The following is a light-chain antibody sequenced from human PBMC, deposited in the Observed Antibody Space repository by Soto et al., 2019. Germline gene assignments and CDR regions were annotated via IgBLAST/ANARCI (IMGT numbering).Light chain of an antibody. J-gene: IGLJ2*01. V-gene: IGLV2-14*01. Sequence: QSALTQPASVSGSPRQSITLSCTGTSSDVGGYDYVSWYQHHPGKAPKLMIYEVSNRPSGISNRFSGSKSGNTASLTISGLQAEDEADYYCSSYTTTSTQVFGGGTKLTVL. CDR3: SSYTTTSTQV. CDR1: SSDVGGYDY. CDR2: EVS.